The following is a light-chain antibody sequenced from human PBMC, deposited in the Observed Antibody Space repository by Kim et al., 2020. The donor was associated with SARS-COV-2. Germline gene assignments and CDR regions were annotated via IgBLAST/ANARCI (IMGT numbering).Light chain of an antibody. CDR2: SNN. J-gene: IGLJ2*01. Sequence: QSVLTQPPSASGTPGQRVTISCSGSSSNIGSNNVVWYQQLPGAAPNLLIYSNNQRPSGIPDRFSGSRSGTSASLAISGLQSGDEADYYCAVWDDSLKQEALGGGTQLSVL. V-gene: IGLV1-44*01. CDR1: SSNIGSNN. CDR3: AVWDDSLKQEA.